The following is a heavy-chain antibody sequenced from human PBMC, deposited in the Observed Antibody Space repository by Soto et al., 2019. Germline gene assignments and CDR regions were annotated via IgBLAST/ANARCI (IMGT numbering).Heavy chain of an antibody. V-gene: IGHV4-30-4*01. J-gene: IGHJ4*02. CDR3: ARVQRDTAMGHFDY. CDR1: GGSINSVDYY. CDR2: TSYFGTT. D-gene: IGHD5-18*01. Sequence: QVQLQESGPGLVKPSQTLSLICSVSGGSINSVDYYWAWIRQTPGKGLEWIGYTSYFGTTDYMPSLRSRVTMSVDTSKNQFSLRLRSVTAADTALYYCARVQRDTAMGHFDYWGQGTLVIVSS.